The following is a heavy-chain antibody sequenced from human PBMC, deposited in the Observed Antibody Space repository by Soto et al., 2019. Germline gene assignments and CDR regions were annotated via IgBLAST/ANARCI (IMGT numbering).Heavy chain of an antibody. CDR3: AIDRDGGY. CDR2: ISATTGNT. J-gene: IGHJ4*02. Sequence: EVRLSESGGGLVQPGESLRLFCAASGFNFSIYSMIWVRQAPGKGLEWVSGISATTGNTYYTNSVKGRFTISRDNFENTLFQQMNNLRAEDTALYYCAIDRDGGYWGQGTLVTVSS. CDR1: GFNFSIYS. V-gene: IGHV3-23*01. D-gene: IGHD3-3*01.